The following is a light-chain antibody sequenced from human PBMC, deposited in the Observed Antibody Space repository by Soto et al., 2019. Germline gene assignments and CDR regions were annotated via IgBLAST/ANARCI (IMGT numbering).Light chain of an antibody. J-gene: IGKJ2*01. CDR3: EQYDTSPYT. Sequence: EIVLTQSPGTLSLSPGERATLSCRASQSISSTYLSWDQQKPGQAPRLLIYAASSREPGIPDTFSGSGSGTDFTLTISRLEPEDFAVYYCEQYDTSPYTFGQGTKLEIK. CDR1: QSISSTY. V-gene: IGKV3-20*01. CDR2: AAS.